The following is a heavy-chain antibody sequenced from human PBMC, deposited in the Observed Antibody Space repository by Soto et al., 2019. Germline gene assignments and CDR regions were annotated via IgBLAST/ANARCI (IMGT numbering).Heavy chain of an antibody. CDR3: ARERHLISPSAAFDL. Sequence: QVHLVQSGAEVKKPGASVKVSCMASGYNFIAQNIHWVRQAPGLGLEWMGKMNPHSGGSDYAQEFQGRVTVTRDTSISTVYMELTTLRSDDTAVYYCARERHLISPSAAFDLWGQGTMVIVSS. CDR1: GYNFIAQN. J-gene: IGHJ3*01. CDR2: MNPHSGGS. V-gene: IGHV1-2*02.